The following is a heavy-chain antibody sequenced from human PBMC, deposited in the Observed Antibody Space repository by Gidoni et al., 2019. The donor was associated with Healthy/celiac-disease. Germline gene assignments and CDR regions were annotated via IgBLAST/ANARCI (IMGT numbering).Heavy chain of an antibody. Sequence: EVQLVESGGGLVQPGGSLRLSCAASGFTVSSNYMSWVRQAPGKGLGWFSVIYSGGSTYYADSVKGRFTISRDNSKNTLYLQMNSLRAEDTAVYYCARGYCSGGSCYRAFDIWGQGTMVTVSS. CDR1: GFTVSSNY. V-gene: IGHV3-66*01. CDR2: IYSGGST. D-gene: IGHD2-15*01. J-gene: IGHJ3*02. CDR3: ARGYCSGGSCYRAFDI.